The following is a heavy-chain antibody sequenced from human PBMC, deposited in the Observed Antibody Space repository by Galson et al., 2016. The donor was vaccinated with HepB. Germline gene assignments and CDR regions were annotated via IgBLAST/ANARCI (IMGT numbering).Heavy chain of an antibody. J-gene: IGHJ3*02. V-gene: IGHV4-61*02. CDR1: GGSISSGSYY. Sequence: TLSLTCTVSGGSISSGSYYWSWIRQPAGKGLEWIGRIYTSGSTNYNPSLKSRVTMSVDTSKNQFSLKLSSVTAADTAVYYCTREVVVVAAPWAFDIWGQGTMVTDSS. CDR2: IYTSGST. CDR3: TREVVVVAAPWAFDI. D-gene: IGHD2-15*01.